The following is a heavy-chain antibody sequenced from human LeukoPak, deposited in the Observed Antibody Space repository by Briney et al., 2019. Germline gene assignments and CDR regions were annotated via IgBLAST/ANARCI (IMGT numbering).Heavy chain of an antibody. V-gene: IGHV4-59*08. CDR1: GGSISSYY. CDR2: IYYSGST. J-gene: IGHJ4*02. Sequence: PSETLSLTCTVSGGSISSYYWSWIRQPPGKGLEWIGYIYYSGSTNYNPSLKSRVTISVDTSKNQFSLKLSSVTAADTAVYYCARALIVVRFDYWGQGTLVTVSS. CDR3: ARALIVVRFDY. D-gene: IGHD3-22*01.